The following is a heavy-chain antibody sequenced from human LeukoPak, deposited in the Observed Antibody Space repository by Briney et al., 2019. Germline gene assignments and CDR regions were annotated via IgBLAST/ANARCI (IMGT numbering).Heavy chain of an antibody. CDR2: ISTSGSTI. J-gene: IGHJ4*02. V-gene: IGHV3-48*03. D-gene: IGHD2-15*01. CDR3: TRDQYCSGDSCFVGPFDQ. CDR1: GFSFSSYW. Sequence: GGSLRLSCAASGFSFSSYWMSWVRQAPGKGLEWVSFISTSGSTIYYADSVMGRFTISRDNAKNSLYLQMNSLRAEDTAVYYCTRDQYCSGDSCFVGPFDQWGQGTLVTVSS.